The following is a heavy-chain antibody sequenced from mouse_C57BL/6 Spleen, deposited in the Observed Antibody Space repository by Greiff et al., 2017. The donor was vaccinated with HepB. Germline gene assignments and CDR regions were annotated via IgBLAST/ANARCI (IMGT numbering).Heavy chain of an antibody. J-gene: IGHJ4*01. CDR2: IYPGDGDT. Sequence: VQLQQSGAELVKPGASVKISCKASGYAFSSYWMNWVKQRPGKGLEWIGQIYPGDGDTNYNGKFKGKATLTADKSSSTAYMQLSSLTSEDSAVYFCARTVVAGYYAMDYWGQGTSVTVSS. CDR1: GYAFSSYW. CDR3: ARTVVAGYYAMDY. V-gene: IGHV1-80*01. D-gene: IGHD1-1*01.